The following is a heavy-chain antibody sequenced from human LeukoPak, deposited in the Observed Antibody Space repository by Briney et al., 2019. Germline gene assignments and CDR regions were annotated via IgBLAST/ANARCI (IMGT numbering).Heavy chain of an antibody. Sequence: ASVKVSCKASGYTFTTYAIHWVRQAPGQRLEWMGWINVGNGNTKYSQKFQGRVTITRDTSASTAYMELSSLRSEDTAIYYCARTFNSGWYFADYWGQGTLVTVSS. D-gene: IGHD6-19*01. J-gene: IGHJ4*02. CDR2: INVGNGNT. V-gene: IGHV1-3*01. CDR1: GYTFTTYA. CDR3: ARTFNSGWYFADY.